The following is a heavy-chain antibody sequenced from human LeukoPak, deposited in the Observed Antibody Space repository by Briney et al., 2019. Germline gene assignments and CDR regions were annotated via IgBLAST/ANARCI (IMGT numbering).Heavy chain of an antibody. V-gene: IGHV3-74*01. CDR3: ARAIGSSWGKVDY. CDR2: IKTDGSRT. J-gene: IGHJ4*02. Sequence: GGSLRLSCAGSGFTLSSNWMHWVRQAPGKGLVWVSRIKTDGSRTNYADSVKGRFTISRDNAKNTVYLEMNSLRSEDTAVYYCARAIGSSWGKVDYWGQGTLVTVSS. CDR1: GFTLSSNW. D-gene: IGHD6-13*01.